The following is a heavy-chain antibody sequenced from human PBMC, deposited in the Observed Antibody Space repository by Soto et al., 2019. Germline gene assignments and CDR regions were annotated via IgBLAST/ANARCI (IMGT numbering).Heavy chain of an antibody. D-gene: IGHD6-13*01. J-gene: IGHJ4*02. CDR2: IYYNGNT. V-gene: IGHV4-61*01. CDR1: GGSVSSGRYF. CDR3: ARVFSSSWFYYFDY. Sequence: SETLSLTCTVSGGSVSSGRYFWTWIRQPPGKGLEWIGYIYYNGNTDYNPSLKSRVTISVDTSKNQFSLKLSSVTAADTAMYYCARVFSSSWFYYFDYWGQGTLVTVSS.